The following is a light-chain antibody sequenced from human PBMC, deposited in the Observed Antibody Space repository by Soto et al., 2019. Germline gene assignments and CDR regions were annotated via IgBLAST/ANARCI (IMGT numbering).Light chain of an antibody. CDR2: DVS. Sequence: QPDLTKAASVSGAHVQGLTISCAGTGSDVGGYNYVSWYQQHPGKAPKLMIYDVSNRPSGVSNRFSGSKSGNTASLTISGLQAEDEADYYCSSYTSSSTLYVFGTGTKVTVL. V-gene: IGLV2-14*01. J-gene: IGLJ1*01. CDR1: GSDVGGYNY. CDR3: SSYTSSSTLYV.